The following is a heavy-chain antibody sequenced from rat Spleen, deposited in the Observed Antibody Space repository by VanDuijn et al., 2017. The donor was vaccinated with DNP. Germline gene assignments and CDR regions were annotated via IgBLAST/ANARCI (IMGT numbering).Heavy chain of an antibody. Sequence: EVQLVESGGGLVQPGRSLKLSCAASGFTFSNYGMHWIRQAPTKGLAWVAYITYDGGSTYYRDSVKGRFTISRDNAKSTLYLQMDSLRSEETATYYCATHYYGSYAMDAWGQGTSVTVSS. CDR1: GFTFSNYG. D-gene: IGHD1-1*01. J-gene: IGHJ4*01. V-gene: IGHV5-19*01. CDR3: ATHYYGSYAMDA. CDR2: ITYDGGST.